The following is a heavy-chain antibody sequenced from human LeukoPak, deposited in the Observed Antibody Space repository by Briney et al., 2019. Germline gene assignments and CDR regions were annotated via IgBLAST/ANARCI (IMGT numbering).Heavy chain of an antibody. CDR1: SGSISTSNYY. CDR3: ARRGIAVASFDY. Sequence: SETLSLTCTVSSGSISTSNYYWGWVRQPPGKALEWIGNIFYSGSTYYSPSLKSRVTISLDTSKNQFSLKLSSVTAADTAVYYCARRGIAVASFDYWGQGTLVTVSS. D-gene: IGHD6-19*01. J-gene: IGHJ4*02. CDR2: IFYSGST. V-gene: IGHV4-39*01.